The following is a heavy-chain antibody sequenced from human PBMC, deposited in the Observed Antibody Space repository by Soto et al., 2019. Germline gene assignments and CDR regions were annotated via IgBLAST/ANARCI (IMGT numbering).Heavy chain of an antibody. V-gene: IGHV3-23*01. CDR3: AKLRHYDFLSGYCDSLLGFAY. CDR1: GFTFSSYA. Sequence: EVQLLESGGGLVQPGGSLRLSCAASGFTFSSYAMSWVRQAPGKGLEWVSAISGSGGSTYYADSVKGRFTISRDNSKNTLSLQMNGLRAEDTVVYYCAKLRHYDFLSGYCDSLLGFAYLGQGTLVTVSS. D-gene: IGHD3-3*01. J-gene: IGHJ4*02. CDR2: ISGSGGST.